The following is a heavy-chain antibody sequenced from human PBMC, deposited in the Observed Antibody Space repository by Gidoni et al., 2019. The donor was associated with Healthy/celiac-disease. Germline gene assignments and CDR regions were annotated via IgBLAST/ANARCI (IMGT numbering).Heavy chain of an antibody. V-gene: IGHV3-66*02. J-gene: IGHJ4*02. Sequence: EVQLVESGGGLVQPGGSLRLSCAASGFTVSSNYMSWVRQAPGKGLEWVSVIYSGGSTYYADSVKGRFTISRDNSKNTLYLQMNSLRAEDTAVYYCASEGNRNCGGDCYLDYWGQGTLVTVSS. CDR3: ASEGNRNCGGDCYLDY. D-gene: IGHD2-21*02. CDR1: GFTVSSNY. CDR2: IYSGGST.